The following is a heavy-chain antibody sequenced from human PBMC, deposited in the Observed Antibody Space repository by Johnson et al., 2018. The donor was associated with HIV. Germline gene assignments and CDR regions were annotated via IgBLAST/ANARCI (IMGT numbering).Heavy chain of an antibody. CDR1: GFTFNSYG. D-gene: IGHD3-22*01. Sequence: QVQLVESGGGVVQPGRSLRLSCAASGFTFNSYGMHWVRQAPGKGLEWVAVIWSDGSNKYYADSVKGRFTISRDNSKNTLYLQMNSRRVEDTAVYYCARGSSDTSGYCQDVAFDIWGQGTMVTVSS. CDR2: IWSDGSNK. CDR3: ARGSSDTSGYCQDVAFDI. V-gene: IGHV3-33*01. J-gene: IGHJ3*02.